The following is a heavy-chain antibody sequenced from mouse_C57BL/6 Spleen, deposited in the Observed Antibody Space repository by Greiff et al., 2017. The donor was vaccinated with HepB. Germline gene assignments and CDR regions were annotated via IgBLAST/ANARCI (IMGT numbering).Heavy chain of an antibody. CDR3: ARAPERGRDWYFDV. V-gene: IGHV5-4*01. J-gene: IGHJ1*03. Sequence: EVQRVESGGGLVKPGGSLKLSCAASGFTFSSYAMSWVRQTPEKRLEWVATISDGGSYTYYSDNVKGRFTISRDNAKNNLYLQMSHLKSEDTAMYYCARAPERGRDWYFDVWGTGTTVTVSS. CDR2: ISDGGSYT. D-gene: IGHD3-3*01. CDR1: GFTFSSYA.